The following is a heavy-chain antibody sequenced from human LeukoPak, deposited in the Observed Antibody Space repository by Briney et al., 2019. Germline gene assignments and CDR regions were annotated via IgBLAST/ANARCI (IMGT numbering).Heavy chain of an antibody. Sequence: GGSLRLSCTASGFTFGDYAMSWFRQAPGKGLEWVGFIRSKAYGGTTEYAASVKGRFTISRDDSKSIAYLQMNSLKTEDTAVYYCTRGQSYGGNPFDYWGQGTLVTVSS. CDR2: IRSKAYGGTT. D-gene: IGHD4-23*01. V-gene: IGHV3-49*03. CDR3: TRGQSYGGNPFDY. J-gene: IGHJ4*02. CDR1: GFTFGDYA.